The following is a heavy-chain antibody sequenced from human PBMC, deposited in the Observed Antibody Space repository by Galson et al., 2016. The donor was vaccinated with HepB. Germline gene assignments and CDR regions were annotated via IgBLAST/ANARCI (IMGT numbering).Heavy chain of an antibody. D-gene: IGHD1-1*01. J-gene: IGHJ3*02. CDR1: GFIFSTYW. Sequence: SLRLSCAASGFIFSTYWMSWVRQVPGKGLEWVANLKPDGSVEYYVDSVRGRFSISRDNAKNSLYLQMNSLRAEDTAVYYCTNNHDYALHTWGQGTVVTVSS. CDR2: LKPDGSVE. CDR3: TNNHDYALHT. V-gene: IGHV3-7*01.